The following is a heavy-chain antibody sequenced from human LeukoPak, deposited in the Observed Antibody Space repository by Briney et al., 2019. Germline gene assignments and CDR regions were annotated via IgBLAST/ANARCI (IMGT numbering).Heavy chain of an antibody. D-gene: IGHD5-12*01. Sequence: SVKVSCKASGSAFSGYTITWVRQAPGQGLEWVGGIITNLASTNYAQKFQGRVTISADDSTSTAYMQLRSLTSEDTAFYYCALAFSGYDRWFPEPPDQWGQGTPVTVSS. CDR2: IITNLAST. J-gene: IGHJ4*02. CDR1: GSAFSGYT. CDR3: ALAFSGYDRWFPEPPDQ. V-gene: IGHV1-69*13.